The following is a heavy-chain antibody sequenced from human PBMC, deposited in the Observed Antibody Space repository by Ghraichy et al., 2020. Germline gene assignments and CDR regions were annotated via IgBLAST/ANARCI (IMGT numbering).Heavy chain of an antibody. J-gene: IGHJ4*02. V-gene: IGHV3-21*01. CDR1: GFTFSSYS. D-gene: IGHD3/OR15-3a*01. Sequence: GGSLRLSCAASGFTFSSYSMNWVRQAPGKGLEWVSSISSSSSYIYYADSVKGRFTISRDNAKNSLYLQMNSLRAEDTAVYYCARWAGDWVFDYWGQGTLVTVSS. CDR2: ISSSSSYI. CDR3: ARWAGDWVFDY.